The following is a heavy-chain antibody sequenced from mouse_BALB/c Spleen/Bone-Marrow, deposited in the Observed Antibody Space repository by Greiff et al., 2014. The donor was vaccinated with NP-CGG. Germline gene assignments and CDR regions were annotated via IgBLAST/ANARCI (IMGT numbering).Heavy chain of an antibody. V-gene: IGHV14-3*02. D-gene: IGHD2-14*01. CDR3: ASYRYGWYFDV. CDR1: GFNIKDTY. Sequence: VQLQQSGAGLVKPGASVKLSCTASGFNIKDTYLHWVKQRPEQGLDWIGRIDPASGNTKCDPKFQGKATITADTSSNTAYLQLSSLTSEDTAVYYCASYRYGWYFDVWGAGTTVTVSS. CDR2: IDPASGNT. J-gene: IGHJ1*01.